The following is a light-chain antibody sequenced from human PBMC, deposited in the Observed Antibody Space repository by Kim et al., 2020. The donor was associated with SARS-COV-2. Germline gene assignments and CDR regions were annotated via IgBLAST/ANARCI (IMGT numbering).Light chain of an antibody. J-gene: IGLJ2*01. Sequence: VTSSCTGSSSNIGSGYDVHWYQQLPGTAPQLLIYGNSNRPSGVPDRFSGSKSGTSASLAITGLQAEDEADYYCQSYDSSLSGWEVFGGGTQLTVL. CDR2: GNS. CDR3: QSYDSSLSGWEV. V-gene: IGLV1-40*01. CDR1: SSNIGSGYD.